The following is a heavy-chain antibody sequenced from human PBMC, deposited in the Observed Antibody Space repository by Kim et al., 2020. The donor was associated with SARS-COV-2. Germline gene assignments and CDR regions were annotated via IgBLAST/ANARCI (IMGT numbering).Heavy chain of an antibody. Sequence: SVKVSCKASGGTFSSYAISWVRQAPGQGLEWMGGIIPIFGTANYAQKFQGRVTITADESTSTAYMELSSLRSEDTAVYYCATWHILTGYYIREYYYGMDVWGQGTTVTVSS. CDR1: GGTFSSYA. J-gene: IGHJ6*02. V-gene: IGHV1-69*13. D-gene: IGHD3-9*01. CDR3: ATWHILTGYYIREYYYGMDV. CDR2: IIPIFGTA.